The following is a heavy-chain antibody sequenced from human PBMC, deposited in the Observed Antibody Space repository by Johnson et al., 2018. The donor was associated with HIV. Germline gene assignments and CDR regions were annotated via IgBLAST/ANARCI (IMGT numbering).Heavy chain of an antibody. J-gene: IGHJ3*02. V-gene: IGHV3-7*01. D-gene: IGHD5-24*01. CDR3: ARDREDGLDAFDI. Sequence: VQLVESGGGVVQPVGSLRLSCAASGFTFNNYGMHWVRQAPGKGLEWVANIKQDGSEKYYVDSVKGRFTISRDNAKNSLYLQMNSLRAEDTAVYYCARDREDGLDAFDIWGQGTMVTVSS. CDR1: GFTFNNYG. CDR2: IKQDGSEK.